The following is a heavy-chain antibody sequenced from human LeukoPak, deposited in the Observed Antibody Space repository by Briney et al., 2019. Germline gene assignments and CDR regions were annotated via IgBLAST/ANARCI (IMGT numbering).Heavy chain of an antibody. D-gene: IGHD5-12*01. J-gene: IGHJ4*02. V-gene: IGHV3-21*01. CDR3: AKPSGSHFDY. CDR2: ISSSSSYI. CDR1: GFTFSSYA. Sequence: GGSLRLSCAASGFTFSSYAMSWVRQAPGKGLEWVSSISSSSSYIYYADSVKGRFTISRDNAKNSLYLQMNSLRAEDTAVYYCAKPSGSHFDYWGQGTLVTVSS.